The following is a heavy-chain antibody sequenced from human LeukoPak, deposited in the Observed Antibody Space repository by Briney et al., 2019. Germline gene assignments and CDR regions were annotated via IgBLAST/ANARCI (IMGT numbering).Heavy chain of an antibody. V-gene: IGHV4-34*01. CDR2: INHSGST. CDR1: GGSFSGYY. Sequence: SGTLSLTCAVYGGSFSGYYWSWIRQPPGKGLEWIGEINHSGSTNYNPSLKSRVTISVDTSKNQFSLKLSSVTAADTAVYYCARGPGSFDYWGQGTLVTVSS. CDR3: ARGPGSFDY. D-gene: IGHD3-10*01. J-gene: IGHJ4*02.